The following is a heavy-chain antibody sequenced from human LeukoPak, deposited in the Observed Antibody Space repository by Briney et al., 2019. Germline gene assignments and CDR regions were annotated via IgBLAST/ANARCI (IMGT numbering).Heavy chain of an antibody. J-gene: IGHJ4*02. CDR2: ISYDGSNK. Sequence: GGSLRLSCAASGFTFSSYAMSWVRQAPGKGLEWVAVISYDGSNKYYADSVKGRFTISRDNSKNTLYLQMNSLRAEDTAVYYCARAGYDSSGYYYDYWGQGTLVTVSS. CDR3: ARAGYDSSGYYYDY. D-gene: IGHD3-22*01. CDR1: GFTFSSYA. V-gene: IGHV3-30-3*01.